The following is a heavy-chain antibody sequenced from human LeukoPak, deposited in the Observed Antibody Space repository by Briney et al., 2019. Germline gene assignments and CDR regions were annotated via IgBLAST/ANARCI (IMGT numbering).Heavy chain of an antibody. V-gene: IGHV6-1*01. Sequence: SQTLSLTCAISGDSVSSDSSAWNWIRQSPSRGLEWLGRTYYKSKWYNDYAVSVRSRITINPDASKNQFSLQLNSVTPEDTAVYYCARGSAGSGFGFDYWGQGTLVTVSS. CDR3: ARGSAGSGFGFDY. CDR2: TYYKSKWYN. D-gene: IGHD3-10*01. J-gene: IGHJ4*02. CDR1: GDSVSSDSSA.